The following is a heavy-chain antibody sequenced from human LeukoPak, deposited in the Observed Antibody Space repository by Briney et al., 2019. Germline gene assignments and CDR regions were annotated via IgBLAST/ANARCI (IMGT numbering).Heavy chain of an antibody. V-gene: IGHV3-33*01. Sequence: GGSLRLSCAASGFTFSSYGMHWVRQAPGKGLEWVAVIWYDGSNKYYADSVKGRFTISRDNSKNTLYLQMNSLRAEDTAVYYCARGIVVVPAAMLGYFDYWGQGTLVTVSS. J-gene: IGHJ4*02. CDR3: ARGIVVVPAAMLGYFDY. CDR1: GFTFSSYG. D-gene: IGHD2-2*01. CDR2: IWYDGSNK.